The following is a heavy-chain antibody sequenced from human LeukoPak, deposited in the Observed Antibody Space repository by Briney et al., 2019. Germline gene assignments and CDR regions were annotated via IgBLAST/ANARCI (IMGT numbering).Heavy chain of an antibody. CDR1: GFTFSSYA. CDR3: AKGGSYLTDYFDY. J-gene: IGHJ4*02. Sequence: PGGSLRLSCAASGFTFSSYAMSWVRQAPGKGLEWVSAISGSGGSTYYADSVKGRFTITRDNSKNTLYLQMNSLRAEDTAVYYCAKGGSYLTDYFDYWGQGTLVTVSS. V-gene: IGHV3-23*01. CDR2: ISGSGGST. D-gene: IGHD1-26*01.